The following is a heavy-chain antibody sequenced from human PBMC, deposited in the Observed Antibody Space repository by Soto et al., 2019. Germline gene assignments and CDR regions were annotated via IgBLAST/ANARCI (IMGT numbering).Heavy chain of an antibody. J-gene: IGHJ6*02. V-gene: IGHV5-51*01. CDR1: GYSFTSYW. CDR2: IYPGDSDT. CDR3: ARSRRTYYYDSSGYPPQGYYYYYYGMDV. D-gene: IGHD3-22*01. Sequence: PGESLKISCKGSGYSFTSYWIGWVRQMPGKSLEWMGIIYPGDSDTRYSPSFQGQVTISADKSISTAYLQWSSLKASDTAMYYCARSRRTYYYDSSGYPPQGYYYYYYGMDVWGQGTTVTVSS.